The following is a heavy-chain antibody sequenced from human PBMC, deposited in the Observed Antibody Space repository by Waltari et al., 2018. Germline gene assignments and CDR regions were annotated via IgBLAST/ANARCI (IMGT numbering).Heavy chain of an antibody. J-gene: IGHJ5*02. CDR1: GGSIRCYH. CDR2: IYYRGST. CDR3: ARFIRLQLDWFDP. V-gene: IGHV4-59*08. D-gene: IGHD4-4*01. Sequence: QVQLQESGPGLVKPSETLSLTCTVSGGSIRCYHWSWIRPPPGKGLEWIGYIYYRGSTNYNPSLKSRVTISLDTSKNQFSLKLSSVTAADTAVYYCARFIRLQLDWFDPWGQGALVTVSS.